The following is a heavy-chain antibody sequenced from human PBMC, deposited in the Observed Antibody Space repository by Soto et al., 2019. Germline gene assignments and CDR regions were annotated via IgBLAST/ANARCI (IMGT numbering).Heavy chain of an antibody. D-gene: IGHD5-12*01. CDR1: GFTFDDYA. Sequence: EVQLVESGGGLVQPGRSLRLSCAASGFTFDDYAMHWVRQAPGKRLEWVSGISWNSGSIGYADSVKGRFTISRDNAKNSLYLQMNSLRAEDTALYYCAKDMTGEWLRSSGFDYWGQGTLVTVSS. CDR2: ISWNSGSI. V-gene: IGHV3-9*01. J-gene: IGHJ4*02. CDR3: AKDMTGEWLRSSGFDY.